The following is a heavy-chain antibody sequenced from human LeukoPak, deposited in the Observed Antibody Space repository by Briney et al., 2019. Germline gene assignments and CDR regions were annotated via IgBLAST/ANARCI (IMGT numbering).Heavy chain of an antibody. D-gene: IGHD3-3*01. CDR3: ARTGESITIFGVVITYFDY. Sequence: ASETLSLTCTVSGGCISSGGYYWRWIRQHPGKGLEWIGYIYYSGSTYCNSSLKSRVTISVDTSKNQFSLKLSSVTAADTAVYYCARTGESITIFGVVITYFDYWGQGTLVTVSS. CDR1: GGCISSGGYY. CDR2: IYYSGST. J-gene: IGHJ4*02. V-gene: IGHV4-31*03.